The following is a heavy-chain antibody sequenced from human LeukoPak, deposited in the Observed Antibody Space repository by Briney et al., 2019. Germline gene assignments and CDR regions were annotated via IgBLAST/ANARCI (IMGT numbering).Heavy chain of an antibody. V-gene: IGHV3-30*02. J-gene: IGHJ4*02. CDR2: LRKDATYS. Sequence: GGPLRLSCAASGFPFSSYGMYWVRQTPDKGLQWVAYLRKDATYSNYADSVRGRFTISRDNSKNTLDLQMSSLRVEDTAVYYCDSGGPTRGTRDYWGQGTLVTVSS. D-gene: IGHD1-26*01. CDR1: GFPFSSYG. CDR3: DSGGPTRGTRDY.